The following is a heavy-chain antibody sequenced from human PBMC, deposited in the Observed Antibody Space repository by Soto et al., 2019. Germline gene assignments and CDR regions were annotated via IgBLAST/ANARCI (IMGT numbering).Heavy chain of an antibody. Sequence: SETLSLTCTVSGGSISSGGYYWSWIRQHPGKGLEWIGYIYYSGSTYYNPSLKSRVTISVDTSKNQFSLKLSSVTAADTAVYYCARAVTTDYYYYGMDVWGQGTTVTVSS. J-gene: IGHJ6*02. V-gene: IGHV4-31*03. D-gene: IGHD4-17*01. CDR1: GGSISSGGYY. CDR3: ARAVTTDYYYYGMDV. CDR2: IYYSGST.